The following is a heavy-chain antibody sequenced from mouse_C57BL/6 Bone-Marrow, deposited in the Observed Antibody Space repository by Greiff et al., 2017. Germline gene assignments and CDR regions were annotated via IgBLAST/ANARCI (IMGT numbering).Heavy chain of an antibody. CDR3: ARGLRLFDY. CDR1: GYAFSSSW. V-gene: IGHV1-82*01. J-gene: IGHJ2*01. D-gene: IGHD3-2*02. Sequence: QVQLKESGPELVKPGASVKISCKASGYAFSSSWMNWVKQRPGKGLEWIGRLYPGDGDTNYNGKFKGKATLTADKSSSTAYMQLSSLTSEDSAVYFCARGLRLFDYWGQGTTLTVSS. CDR2: LYPGDGDT.